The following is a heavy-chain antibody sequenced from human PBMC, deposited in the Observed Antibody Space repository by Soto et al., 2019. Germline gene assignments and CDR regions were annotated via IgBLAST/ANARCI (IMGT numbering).Heavy chain of an antibody. V-gene: IGHV3-9*01. Sequence: GGSLRLSCAASGFTFDDYAMHWVRQAPGKGLEWVSGISWNSGSIGYADSVKGRFTISRDNAKNSLYLHMNSLRAEDTALYYCAKKVATISGYFDYWGQGTLVTVSS. CDR3: AKKVATISGYFDY. D-gene: IGHD5-12*01. J-gene: IGHJ4*02. CDR1: GFTFDDYA. CDR2: ISWNSGSI.